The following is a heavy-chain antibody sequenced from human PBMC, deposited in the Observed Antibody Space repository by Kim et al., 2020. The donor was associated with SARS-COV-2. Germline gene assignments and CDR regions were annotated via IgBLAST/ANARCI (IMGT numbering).Heavy chain of an antibody. Sequence: GGSLRLSCKTSGFTIDKYGMSWVRQAPGKGLEWVSFIRSKVYGGTREYGASVKGRFTVSRDDSEGIAYLQMDSLKTEDTAVYYCCRSGDPEGYYAMDVWGQGTTVTVSS. D-gene: IGHD1-26*01. CDR2: IRSKVYGGTR. CDR3: CRSGDPEGYYAMDV. CDR1: GFTIDKYG. V-gene: IGHV3-49*04. J-gene: IGHJ6*02.